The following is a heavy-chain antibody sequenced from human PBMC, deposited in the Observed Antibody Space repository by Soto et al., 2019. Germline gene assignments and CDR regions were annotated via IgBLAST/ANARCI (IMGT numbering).Heavy chain of an antibody. CDR1: GFTFSMYW. V-gene: IGHV3-7*04. J-gene: IGHJ4*02. CDR2: IKQDGSEK. D-gene: IGHD2-2*01. CDR3: AREGTGSNALDH. Sequence: EVQLVESGGGLVQSGGSLRLSCVASGFTFSMYWMTWVRQAPGKGLEWVANIKQDGSEKYYVDSVKGRFTISRDNAKNSLNLQMNSLRAEDTAVYYCAREGTGSNALDHWGQGTLVTVA.